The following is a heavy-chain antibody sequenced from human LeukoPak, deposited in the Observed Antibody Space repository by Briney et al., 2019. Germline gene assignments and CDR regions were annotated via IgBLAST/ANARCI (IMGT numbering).Heavy chain of an antibody. J-gene: IGHJ5*01. V-gene: IGHV3-11*05. CDR2: ITSESIP. Sequence: GGSLRLSCEASGFLSHDYYMSWVRQAPGKGLEWIAYITSESIPQYADSVRGRFTISRDNAQSSVSLQMDSLRAEDTAVYYCARGGCGGGNCYSGTGWFESWGQGALVIVST. CDR1: GFLSHDYY. CDR3: ARGGCGGGNCYSGTGWFES. D-gene: IGHD2-21*02.